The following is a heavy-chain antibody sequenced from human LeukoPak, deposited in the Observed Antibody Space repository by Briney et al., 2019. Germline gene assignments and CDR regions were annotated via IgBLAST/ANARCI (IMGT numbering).Heavy chain of an antibody. CDR1: GGSISSYY. D-gene: IGHD1-26*01. J-gene: IGHJ5*02. Sequence: SETLSLTCTVSGGSISSYYWSWIRQPPGKGLEWIGYIYYSGSTNYNPSLKSRVTISVDTSKNQFSLQLNSVTPEDTAVYYCAKDAPPSRIAGATAWFDPWGQGTLVTVSS. CDR3: AKDAPPSRIAGATAWFDP. CDR2: IYYSGST. V-gene: IGHV4-59*12.